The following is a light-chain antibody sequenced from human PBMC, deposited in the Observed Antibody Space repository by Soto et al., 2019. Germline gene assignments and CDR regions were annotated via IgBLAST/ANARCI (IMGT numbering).Light chain of an antibody. V-gene: IGLV2-23*01. CDR3: WSYAGSSSYV. CDR1: SSDVGSYNL. CDR2: EDT. Sequence: QSALTQPASVSGSPGQSITISCTGTSSDVGSYNLVSWYQPHPGKPPKLIIFEDTKRPSGISARFSGSKSGNTASLTISGLQAEDESDYYCWSYAGSSSYVFGTGTKVTVL. J-gene: IGLJ1*01.